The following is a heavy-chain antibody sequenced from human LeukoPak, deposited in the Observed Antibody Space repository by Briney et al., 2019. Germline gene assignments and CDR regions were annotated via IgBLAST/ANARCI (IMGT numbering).Heavy chain of an antibody. Sequence: GASVKVSCEASGYTLTSYGISWVRQAPGQGLEWMGWISAYNGNTNYAQKLQGRVTMTTDTSTSTAYMELRSLRSDDTAVYYCARIAAAGKFDYWGQGTLVTVSS. CDR2: ISAYNGNT. CDR1: GYTLTSYG. CDR3: ARIAAAGKFDY. J-gene: IGHJ4*02. D-gene: IGHD6-13*01. V-gene: IGHV1-18*01.